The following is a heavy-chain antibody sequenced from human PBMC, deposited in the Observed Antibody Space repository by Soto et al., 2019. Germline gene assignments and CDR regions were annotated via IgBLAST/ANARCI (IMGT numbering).Heavy chain of an antibody. CDR1: GFTFSDYY. CDR2: ISSSGSAI. V-gene: IGHV3-11*01. Sequence: GGSLRLSCAASGFTFSDYYMSWIRQAPWKGLEWVSYISSSGSAIYYADSVKGRFTISRDNAKNSLYLQMNSLRAEDTAVYYCARDPALSLQYSSGWYFDYWGQGPLVTVSS. D-gene: IGHD6-19*01. CDR3: ARDPALSLQYSSGWYFDY. J-gene: IGHJ4*02.